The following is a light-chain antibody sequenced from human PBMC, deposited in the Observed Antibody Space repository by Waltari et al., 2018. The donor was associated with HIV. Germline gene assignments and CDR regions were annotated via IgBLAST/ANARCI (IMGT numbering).Light chain of an antibody. CDR2: EVS. V-gene: IGKV2D-29*02. Sequence: DIVMTQTPPSLSVTPGQPASFSCNSSQSLQHTDGKTYLYWYLKRPGQSPQVLIYEVSNRYAGVPDRFSGSGSGTHFTLKIARVEAEDVGSYYCMQSLHLLYTFGQGTKLEIK. J-gene: IGKJ2*01. CDR3: MQSLHLLYT. CDR1: QSLQHTDGKTY.